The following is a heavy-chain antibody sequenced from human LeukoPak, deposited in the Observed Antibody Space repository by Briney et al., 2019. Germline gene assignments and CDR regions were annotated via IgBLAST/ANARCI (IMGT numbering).Heavy chain of an antibody. V-gene: IGHV4-59*08. CDR2: IYYSGST. Sequence: SETLSLTCTVSGGSISSYYWSWIRQPPGKGLKWIGYIYYSGSTNYNPSLKSRVTISVDTSKNQFSLKLSSVTAADTAVYYCARGYCSGGSCYEIDYWGQGTLVTVSS. CDR3: ARGYCSGGSCYEIDY. J-gene: IGHJ4*02. D-gene: IGHD2-15*01. CDR1: GGSISSYY.